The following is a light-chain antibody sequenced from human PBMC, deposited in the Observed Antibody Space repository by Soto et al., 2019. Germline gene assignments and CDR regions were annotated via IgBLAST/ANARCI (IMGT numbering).Light chain of an antibody. J-gene: IGKJ4*01. V-gene: IGKV3-11*01. CDR2: DAS. CDR1: QSVSSY. Sequence: EIVLTQSPATLSLSPGERATLSCMASQSVSSYLAWYQQKPGQAPRLLIYDASNRAPGFPARFSGSRSGTYFTLVITSLVSLVLPAYYCQQPSNWSRTFARVTKL. CDR3: QQPSNWSRT.